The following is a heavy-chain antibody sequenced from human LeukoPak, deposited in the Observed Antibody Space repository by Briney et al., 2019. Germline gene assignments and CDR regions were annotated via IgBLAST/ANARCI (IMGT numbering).Heavy chain of an antibody. J-gene: IGHJ3*01. V-gene: IGHV4-34*01. CDR1: GEAFSAYY. CDR2: INHSGSP. Sequence: SETLSLTCAVYGEAFSAYYWTWFRHPPGKGLDWFGKINHSGSPHYNPSLKSRVTISVDTSKKQISLNLRSVTAADAAVYYCGSLERYSVYDGHSFDVWGQGTMVTVSS. CDR3: GSLERYSVYDGHSFDV. D-gene: IGHD5/OR15-5a*01.